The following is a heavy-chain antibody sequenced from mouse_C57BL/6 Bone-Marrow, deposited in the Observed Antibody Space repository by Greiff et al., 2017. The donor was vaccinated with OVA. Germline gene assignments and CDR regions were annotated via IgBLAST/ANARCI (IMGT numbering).Heavy chain of an antibody. J-gene: IGHJ3*01. CDR2: ISYDGSN. V-gene: IGHV3-6*01. CDR3: ARGGGNPAWFAY. D-gene: IGHD2-1*01. Sequence: EVKLVESGPGLVKPSQSLSLTCSVTGYSITSGYYWNWIRQFPGNKLEWMGYISYDGSNNYNPSLKNRISITRDTSKNQFFLKLNSVTTEDTATYDCARGGGNPAWFAYWGQGTLVTVSA. CDR1: GYSITSGYY.